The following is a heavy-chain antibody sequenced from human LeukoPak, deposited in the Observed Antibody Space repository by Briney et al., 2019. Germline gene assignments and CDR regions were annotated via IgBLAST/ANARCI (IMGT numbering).Heavy chain of an antibody. V-gene: IGHV4-4*07. J-gene: IGHJ4*02. CDR2: IYPSGST. CDR1: GGSISSYY. CDR3: ARENSGSYREFDY. Sequence: SETLSLTCSVSGGSISSYYWTWIRRPAGKGLEWIGRIYPSGSTNYNPSLKSRVTMSVDTSKNQFSLKLSSVTAADTAVYYCARENSGSYREFDYWGQGTLVTVSS. D-gene: IGHD1-26*01.